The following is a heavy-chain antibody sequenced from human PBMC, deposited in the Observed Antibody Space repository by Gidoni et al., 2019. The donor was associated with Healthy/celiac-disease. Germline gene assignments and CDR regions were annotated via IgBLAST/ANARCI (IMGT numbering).Heavy chain of an antibody. CDR2: IYYSGST. J-gene: IGHJ4*02. D-gene: IGHD2-21*02. CDR3: ARGCGGDCFLDY. V-gene: IGHV4-30-4*01. Sequence: GWIRQPPGKGLEWIGYIYYSGSTYYNPSLKSRVTISVDTSKNQFSLKLSSVTAADTAVYYCARGCGGDCFLDYWGQGTLVTVSS.